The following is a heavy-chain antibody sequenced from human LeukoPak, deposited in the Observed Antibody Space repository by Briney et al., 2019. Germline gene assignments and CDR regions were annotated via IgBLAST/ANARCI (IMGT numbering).Heavy chain of an antibody. CDR2: INHNGST. Sequence: SETLSLTCAVYGGSFSGYYWSWIRQPPGKGLEWIGEINHNGSTNYNPSLKSRVTISVDTSKNQFSLKLSSVTAADTAVYCCARRNTYYYGSGRKGGNWFDPWGQGTLVTVSS. CDR3: ARRNTYYYGSGRKGGNWFDP. CDR1: GGSFSGYY. V-gene: IGHV4-34*01. D-gene: IGHD3-10*01. J-gene: IGHJ5*02.